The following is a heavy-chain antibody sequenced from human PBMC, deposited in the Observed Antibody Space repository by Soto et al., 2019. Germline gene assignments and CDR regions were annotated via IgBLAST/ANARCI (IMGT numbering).Heavy chain of an antibody. Sequence: ASVKVSCKASGYTFTNYDINWVRQATGQGLEWMGWMNPNSGNTGYTQKFQGRVTMTRNTSISTAYMELSSLRAEDTAVYYCAKDPGVYYYDSSGYYNGQRFDPWGQGTLVTVSS. CDR2: MNPNSGNT. CDR3: AKDPGVYYYDSSGYYNGQRFDP. J-gene: IGHJ5*02. CDR1: GYTFTNYD. V-gene: IGHV1-8*01. D-gene: IGHD3-22*01.